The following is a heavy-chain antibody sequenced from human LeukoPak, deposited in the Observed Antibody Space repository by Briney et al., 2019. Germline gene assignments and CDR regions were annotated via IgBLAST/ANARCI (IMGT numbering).Heavy chain of an antibody. D-gene: IGHD2-15*01. J-gene: IGHJ4*02. CDR3: ARLYCSGGSCYPFDY. CDR2: INHSGST. Sequence: SETLSLTCAVYGGSFSGYYWSWIRQPPGKGLELIGEINHSGSTNYNPSLKSRVTISVDTSKNQFSLKLSSVTAADTAVYYCARLYCSGGSCYPFDYWGQGTLVTVSS. CDR1: GGSFSGYY. V-gene: IGHV4-34*01.